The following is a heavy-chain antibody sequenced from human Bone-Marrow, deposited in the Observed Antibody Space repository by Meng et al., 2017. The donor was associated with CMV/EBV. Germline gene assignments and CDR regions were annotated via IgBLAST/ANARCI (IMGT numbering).Heavy chain of an antibody. Sequence: GESLKISCAASGFTFSSYAMSWVRQAPGKGLEWVSAISGSGGSTYYADSVKGRFTISRDNSKNTLYLQMNSLRAEDTAVYYCARDRLEWTDYYYYYGMYVWGQGTTVSVSS. CDR3: ARDRLEWTDYYYYYGMYV. J-gene: IGHJ6*02. D-gene: IGHD3-3*01. V-gene: IGHV3-23*01. CDR1: GFTFSSYA. CDR2: ISGSGGST.